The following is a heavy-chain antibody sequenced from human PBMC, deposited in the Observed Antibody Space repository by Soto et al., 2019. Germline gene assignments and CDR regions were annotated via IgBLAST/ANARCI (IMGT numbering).Heavy chain of an antibody. CDR3: ARVPIGKYGVWNY. D-gene: IGHD2-8*01. Sequence: EEQLVESGGGLVQPGGSLRLSCAAAGFTFSSYWMHWVRQAPGKGLVWVSRINPDGSITTYADSVKGRFTISRDNAKSTLYLQMNSLRGDDTAVYYCARVPIGKYGVWNYWGQGTLVTVSS. CDR2: INPDGSIT. V-gene: IGHV3-74*01. CDR1: GFTFSSYW. J-gene: IGHJ4*02.